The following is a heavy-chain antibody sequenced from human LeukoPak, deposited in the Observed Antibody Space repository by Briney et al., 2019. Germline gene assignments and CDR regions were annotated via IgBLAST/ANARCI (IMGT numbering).Heavy chain of an antibody. J-gene: IGHJ4*02. Sequence: GGSLRLSCAASGFTFSSYEMNWVRQAPGKGLEWISYISASGTITHYADSVEGRFTISRDNAKNSLYLQMNSLRAEDTAVYYCASDSSGYYGYFDYWGQGTLVTVSS. V-gene: IGHV3-48*03. CDR2: ISASGTIT. CDR1: GFTFSSYE. CDR3: ASDSSGYYGYFDY. D-gene: IGHD3-22*01.